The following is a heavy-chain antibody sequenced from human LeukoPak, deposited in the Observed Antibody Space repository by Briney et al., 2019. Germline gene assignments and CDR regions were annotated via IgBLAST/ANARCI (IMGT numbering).Heavy chain of an antibody. Sequence: PGGSLGLSCTASGFTFGDYAMSWFRQAPGKGLEWVSCISGGSSFTYYVDSVKGRFTISRDNAKNSLYLQMNSLRAEDTAVYYCARDLGYSSGPNYWGQGTRVTVSS. CDR3: ARDLGYSSGPNY. CDR2: ISGGSSFT. J-gene: IGHJ4*02. V-gene: IGHV3-21*01. CDR1: GFTFGDYA. D-gene: IGHD6-19*01.